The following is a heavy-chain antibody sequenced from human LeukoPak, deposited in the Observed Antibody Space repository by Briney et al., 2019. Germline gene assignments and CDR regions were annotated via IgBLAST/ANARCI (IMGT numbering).Heavy chain of an antibody. CDR2: ISYDGSNK. V-gene: IGHV3-30-3*01. CDR1: GFTFSSYA. Sequence: GRSLRLSCAASGFTFSSYAMHWVRQAPGKGLEWVAVISYDGSNKYYADSVKGRFTISRDNSKNTLYLQMNSLRAEDTAVYYCAKDQENLVVPAAINYWGQGTLVTVSS. D-gene: IGHD2-2*02. J-gene: IGHJ4*02. CDR3: AKDQENLVVPAAINY.